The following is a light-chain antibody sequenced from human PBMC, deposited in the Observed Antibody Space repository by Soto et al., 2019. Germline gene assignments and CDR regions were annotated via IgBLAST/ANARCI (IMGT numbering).Light chain of an antibody. CDR1: QSISSY. V-gene: IGKV1-39*01. CDR3: QQSYSTPRT. J-gene: IGKJ2*01. Sequence: DIQMTQSPSSLSASVGDRVTITCRASQSISSYLNWYQQKPGKAPKLLIYAASSLQSGVPSRFSGSGSGTDFTLTISSLQPEDFATYYCQQSYSTPRTFGQGNKLEL. CDR2: AAS.